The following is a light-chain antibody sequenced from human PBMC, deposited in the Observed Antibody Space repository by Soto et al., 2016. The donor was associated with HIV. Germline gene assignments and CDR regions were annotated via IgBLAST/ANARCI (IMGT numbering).Light chain of an antibody. CDR3: QVWDSSTNHVV. Sequence: SYELTQPPSVSVAPGNTARIPCEGHKIGSKSVHWYQQKPGQAPVLVVYDDSARPSGIPERFSGSNSGNTATLIISRVEAGDEADYYCQVWDSSTNHVVFGGGTKLTVL. V-gene: IGLV3-21*03. J-gene: IGLJ2*01. CDR2: DDS. CDR1: KIGSKS.